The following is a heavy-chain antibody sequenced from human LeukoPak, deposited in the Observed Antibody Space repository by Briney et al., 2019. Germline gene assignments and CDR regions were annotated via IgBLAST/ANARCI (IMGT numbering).Heavy chain of an antibody. Sequence: PGGSLRLSCAASGFTFSNYEMNWVRQAPGKGLEWVSYIGSNGNAIYYADSVRGRFTISRDNAKKSLYLQMNSLRAEDTAVYYCARGLRAQPETFDYWGQGTLVTVSS. CDR1: GFTFSNYE. D-gene: IGHD3-10*01. J-gene: IGHJ4*02. CDR2: IGSNGNAI. CDR3: ARGLRAQPETFDY. V-gene: IGHV3-48*03.